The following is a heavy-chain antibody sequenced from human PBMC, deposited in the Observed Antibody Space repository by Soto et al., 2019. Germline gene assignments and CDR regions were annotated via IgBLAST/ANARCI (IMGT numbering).Heavy chain of an antibody. CDR2: IGKAGDT. CDR3: VRDPSGHGMDV. Sequence: EGQLVESGGRLVQPGGSLGLSCAASGFTFSNYDMHWVRQVTGKGLEWVADIGKAGDTYYLGSVKGRFTISRENAKNSLYLQMNSLRAEDTAIYYCVRDPSGHGMDVWGQGTTVTVSS. CDR1: GFTFSNYD. D-gene: IGHD1-26*01. J-gene: IGHJ6*02. V-gene: IGHV3-13*01.